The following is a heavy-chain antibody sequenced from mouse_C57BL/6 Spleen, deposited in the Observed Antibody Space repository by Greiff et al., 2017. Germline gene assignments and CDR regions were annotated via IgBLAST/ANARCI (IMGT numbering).Heavy chain of an antibody. V-gene: IGHV1-15*01. D-gene: IGHD2-2*01. Sequence: VQLQQSGAELVRPGASVTLSCKASGYTFTDYEMHWVKQTPVHGLEWIGAIDPETGGTAYKQKFKGKAILTADKSSSTAYMELRSLTSEDSAVYYCTRSYGYARDYFDYWGQGTTLTVSS. CDR3: TRSYGYARDYFDY. J-gene: IGHJ2*01. CDR1: GYTFTDYE. CDR2: IDPETGGT.